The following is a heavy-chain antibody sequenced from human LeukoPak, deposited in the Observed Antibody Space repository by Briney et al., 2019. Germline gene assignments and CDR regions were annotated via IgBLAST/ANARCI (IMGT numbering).Heavy chain of an antibody. J-gene: IGHJ4*02. CDR1: GFTFSSYA. D-gene: IGHD7-27*01. Sequence: GGSLRLSCAASGFTFSSYAMSWVRQAPGEGLEWVARIRNKANRYTTEYAASVKGRFTISRDDSENSLYLQMDSLKTEDTAVYYCARSPLGIAPFDYWGQGTLVTVSS. CDR2: IRNKANRYTT. V-gene: IGHV3-72*01. CDR3: ARSPLGIAPFDY.